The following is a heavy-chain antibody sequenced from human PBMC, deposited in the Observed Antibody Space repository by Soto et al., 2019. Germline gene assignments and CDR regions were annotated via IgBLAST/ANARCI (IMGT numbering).Heavy chain of an antibody. V-gene: IGHV4-30-2*01. CDR1: GGSISSGGSS. Sequence: QLQLQESGSGLVKPSQTLSLTCAVSGGSISSGGSSWTWIRQPPGKGLEWIGYIYHSGSTYYNPSLKCRVTISVDRSKNQFSLKLTSVTAADTAVYDCARGAVVNFDSWGQGNLVTVSS. CDR2: IYHSGST. D-gene: IGHD3-22*01. J-gene: IGHJ4*02. CDR3: ARGAVVNFDS.